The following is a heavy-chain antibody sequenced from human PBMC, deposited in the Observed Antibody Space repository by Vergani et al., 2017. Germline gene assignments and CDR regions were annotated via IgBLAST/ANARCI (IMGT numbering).Heavy chain of an antibody. D-gene: IGHD1-1*01. CDR1: GGSISSYY. J-gene: IGHJ4*02. Sequence: QVQLQESGPGLVKPSETLSLTCTVSGGSISSYYWSWIRQPPGKGLEWIGYIYYSGSANYNPSLKSRVTISVDTSKNQFSLKRSSATAADTAVYYCARGNGDYFDYWGQGTLVTVSS. CDR3: ARGNGDYFDY. CDR2: IYYSGSA. V-gene: IGHV4-59*01.